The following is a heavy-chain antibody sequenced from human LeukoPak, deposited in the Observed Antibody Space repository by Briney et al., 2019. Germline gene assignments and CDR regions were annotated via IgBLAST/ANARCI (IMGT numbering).Heavy chain of an antibody. CDR3: ARVRSGYCSSTSCFPDYYYYYMDV. V-gene: IGHV3-74*01. D-gene: IGHD2-2*01. Sequence: GGSLRLSCAASGFTFSSYWMHWVRQAPGKGLVWVSRINSDGSSTSYADSVKGRFTISRDNAKNTLYLQMNSLRAEDTAVYYCARVRSGYCSSTSCFPDYYYYYMDVWGKGTTVTVSS. CDR2: INSDGSST. CDR1: GFTFSSYW. J-gene: IGHJ6*03.